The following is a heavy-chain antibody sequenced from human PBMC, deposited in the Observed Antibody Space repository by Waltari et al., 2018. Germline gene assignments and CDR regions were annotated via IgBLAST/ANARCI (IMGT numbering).Heavy chain of an antibody. J-gene: IGHJ4*02. CDR2: IYHSGST. CDR3: ARLEMATTTTGLSYFDY. V-gene: IGHV4-38-2*01. CDR1: GYSISRGYY. D-gene: IGHD5-12*01. Sequence: QVQLQESGPGLVKPSETLSLTCAVSGYSISRGYYWGWLRQPPGKGLEWIGSIYHSGSTYYNPSLKSRVTISVDTSKNQFSLKLSSVTAADTAVYYCARLEMATTTTGLSYFDYWGQGTLVTVSS.